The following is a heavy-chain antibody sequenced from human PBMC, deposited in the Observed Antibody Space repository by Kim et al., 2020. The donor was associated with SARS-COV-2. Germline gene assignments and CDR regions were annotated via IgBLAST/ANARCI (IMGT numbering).Heavy chain of an antibody. CDR3: ASSFQWLVRLHY. Sequence: SETLSLTCAVYGGSFSGYYWSWIRQPPGKGLEWIGEINHSGSTNYNPSLKSRVTISVDTSKNQFSLKLSSVTAADTAVYYCASSFQWLVRLHYWGQGTLVTVSS. CDR1: GGSFSGYY. V-gene: IGHV4-34*01. CDR2: INHSGST. D-gene: IGHD6-19*01. J-gene: IGHJ4*02.